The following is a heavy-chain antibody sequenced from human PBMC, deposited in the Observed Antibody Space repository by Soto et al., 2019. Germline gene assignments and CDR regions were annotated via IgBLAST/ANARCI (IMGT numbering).Heavy chain of an antibody. CDR2: ISSRSDI. CDR3: AREYTAWPLADRLDV. V-gene: IGHV3-21*01. CDR1: GFTFSTYS. D-gene: IGHD2-2*02. Sequence: GGSLRLSCVGSGFTFSTYSINWVRQAPGRGLEWVSSISSRSDIYYADSVKGRFTISRDNAKNSVSLQMNSLRAEDTAVYYCAREYTAWPLADRLDVWGQGTTVTVS. J-gene: IGHJ6*02.